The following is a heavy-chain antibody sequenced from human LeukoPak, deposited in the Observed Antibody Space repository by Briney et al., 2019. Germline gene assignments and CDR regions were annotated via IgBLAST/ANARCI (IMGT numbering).Heavy chain of an antibody. CDR3: VRGGPSTWS. CDR1: GFTFKLYW. CDR2: INDDGSDT. Sequence: GGSRRLSCAVSGFTFKLYWMHWVRQAPGKGPVWVSRINDDGSDTTYADSVKGRFTISRVDAKNMLFLQMNSLRAEDTAVYYCVRGGPSTWSWGQGTLVTVSS. V-gene: IGHV3-74*01. D-gene: IGHD2-15*01. J-gene: IGHJ5*02.